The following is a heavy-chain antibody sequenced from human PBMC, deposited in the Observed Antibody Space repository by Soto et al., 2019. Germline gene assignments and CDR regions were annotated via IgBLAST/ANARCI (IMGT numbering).Heavy chain of an antibody. CDR2: ISSSGSTI. V-gene: IGHV3-11*01. D-gene: IGHD6-19*01. J-gene: IGHJ4*02. CDR1: GFTFSDYH. CDR3: VRDYSSGPIFY. Sequence: GGSLRLSCVASGFTFSDYHMSWIRQAPGKGLEWVSYISSSGSTIYYADSVKGRFTISRDNAKNSLYLQMNSLRAEDTAVYYCVRDYSSGPIFYWGQGTLVTSPQ.